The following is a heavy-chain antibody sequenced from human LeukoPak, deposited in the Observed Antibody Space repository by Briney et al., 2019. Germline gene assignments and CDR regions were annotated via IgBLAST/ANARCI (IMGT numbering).Heavy chain of an antibody. Sequence: SVKVSCKASGGTFSSYAISWVRQAPGQGLEWMGGIIPIFGTANYAQKFQGRVTITADESTSTAYIELSSLRSEDTAVYYCARTYYYGSGSTEYFQHWGQGTLVTVSS. V-gene: IGHV1-69*01. D-gene: IGHD3-10*01. CDR2: IIPIFGTA. J-gene: IGHJ1*01. CDR3: ARTYYYGSGSTEYFQH. CDR1: GGTFSSYA.